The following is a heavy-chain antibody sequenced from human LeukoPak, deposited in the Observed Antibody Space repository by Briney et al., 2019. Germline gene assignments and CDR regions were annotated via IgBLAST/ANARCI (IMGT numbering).Heavy chain of an antibody. D-gene: IGHD4-17*01. CDR3: ARGGEERTAYGDYDWFDP. CDR2: INPNSGGT. J-gene: IGHJ5*02. CDR1: GYTFTGYY. V-gene: IGHV1-2*04. Sequence: ASVKVSCKASGYTFTGYYMHWVRQAPGQGLEWMGWINPNSGGTNYAQKFQGWVTMTRDTSISTAYMELSRLRSDDTAVYYCARGGEERTAYGDYDWFDPWGQGTLVTVSS.